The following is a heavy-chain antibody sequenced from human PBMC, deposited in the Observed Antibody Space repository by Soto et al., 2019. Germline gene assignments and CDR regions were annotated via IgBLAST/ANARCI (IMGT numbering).Heavy chain of an antibody. Sequence: QVLLQEPGPGLVKPSQTLSLTCTVSGGSITSGDYYWSWIRQPPGKGLEWIGYIYYSGGSHYNPSPKGRASVSVDSSKNQFSLKLSSVTAADTAIYFCAGDKYLRDGMDVWGQGTTVTVSS. D-gene: IGHD6-6*01. CDR1: GGSITSGDYY. V-gene: IGHV4-30-4*01. CDR3: AGDKYLRDGMDV. CDR2: IYYSGGS. J-gene: IGHJ6*02.